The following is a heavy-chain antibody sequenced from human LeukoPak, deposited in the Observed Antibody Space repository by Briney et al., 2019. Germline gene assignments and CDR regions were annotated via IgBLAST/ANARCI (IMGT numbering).Heavy chain of an antibody. CDR2: IYYSGST. J-gene: IGHJ5*02. V-gene: IGHV4-30-4*08. D-gene: IGHD3-9*01. Sequence: PSQTLSLTCTVSGGSISSGGYYWSWIRQHPGKGLEWIGYIYYSGSTYYNPSLKSRVTISVDTSKNQFSLKLSSVTAADTAVYYCARRNYDILTGYYNTYWFDPWGQGTLVTVSS. CDR1: GGSISSGGYY. CDR3: ARRNYDILTGYYNTYWFDP.